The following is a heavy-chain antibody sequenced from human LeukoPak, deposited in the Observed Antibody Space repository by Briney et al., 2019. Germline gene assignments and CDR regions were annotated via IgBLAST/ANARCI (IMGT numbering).Heavy chain of an antibody. CDR3: ARHNGDYRY. CDR2: IYYSGST. D-gene: IGHD4-17*01. J-gene: IGHJ4*02. CDR1: GGSISSSSYY. V-gene: IGHV4-39*01. Sequence: PSETLSLTCTVSGGSISSSSYYWGWIRQPPGKGLEWIGSIYYSGSTYYNPSLKSRVTISVDTSKNQFSLKLGSVTAADTAVYYCARHNGDYRYWGQGTLVTVSS.